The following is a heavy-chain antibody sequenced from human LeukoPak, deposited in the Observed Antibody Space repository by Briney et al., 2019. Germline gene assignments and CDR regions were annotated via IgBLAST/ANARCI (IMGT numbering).Heavy chain of an antibody. V-gene: IGHV3-23*01. J-gene: IGHJ6*02. CDR2: ISGSGGST. D-gene: IGHD4-17*01. CDR3: ARGDYGDFNPGGMDV. Sequence: QSGGSLRLSCAASGFTFSSYSMHWVRQAPGKGLEWVSAISGSGGSTYYADSVKGRFTISRDNSKNTLYLQMNSLRAEDTAVYYCARGDYGDFNPGGMDVWGQGTTVTVSS. CDR1: GFTFSSYS.